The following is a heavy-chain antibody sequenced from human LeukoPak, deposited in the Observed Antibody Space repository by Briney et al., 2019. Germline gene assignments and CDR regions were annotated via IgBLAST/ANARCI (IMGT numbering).Heavy chain of an antibody. Sequence: GGSLRLSCVASGFTFSDYYMNWIRQTPGKGLEWISYISSSGSIIYYADSVKGRFTISRDNAKNSLYLQMNSLRAEDTAVYYCARGPLGRRHITMIVVGRASRYFDYWGQGTLVTVSS. V-gene: IGHV3-11*04. D-gene: IGHD3-22*01. CDR2: ISSSGSII. CDR3: ARGPLGRRHITMIVVGRASRYFDY. CDR1: GFTFSDYY. J-gene: IGHJ4*02.